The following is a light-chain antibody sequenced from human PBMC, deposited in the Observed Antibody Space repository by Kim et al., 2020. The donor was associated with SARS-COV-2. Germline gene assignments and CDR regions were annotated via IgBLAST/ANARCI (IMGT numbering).Light chain of an antibody. V-gene: IGLV3-1*01. Sequence: SYELTQPPSVSMSPGQTASITCSGYKLGNKYACWYQQRPGQSPVLVIYYDTQRPSGIPERFSGSNSGGTATLTISGTQAMDEAHYYCQAWDSSTAIFGGGTKLTVL. CDR2: YDT. CDR1: KLGNKY. CDR3: QAWDSSTAI. J-gene: IGLJ2*01.